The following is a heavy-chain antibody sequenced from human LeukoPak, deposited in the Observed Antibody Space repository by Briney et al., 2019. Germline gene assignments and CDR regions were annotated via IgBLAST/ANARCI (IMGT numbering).Heavy chain of an antibody. J-gene: IGHJ6*02. CDR3: ARTPTNWGGYYYYGMDV. D-gene: IGHD7-27*01. V-gene: IGHV4-34*01. Sequence: SETLSLTCAVYGGSFSGYYWSWIRQPPGKGLEWIGEINHSGSTNYNPSLKSRVTISVDTSKNQLSLKLSSVTAADTAVYYCARTPTNWGGYYYYGMDVWGQGTTVTVSS. CDR2: INHSGST. CDR1: GGSFSGYY.